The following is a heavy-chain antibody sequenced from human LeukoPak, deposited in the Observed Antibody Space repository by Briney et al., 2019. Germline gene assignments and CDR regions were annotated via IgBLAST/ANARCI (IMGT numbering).Heavy chain of an antibody. D-gene: IGHD2-2*02. Sequence: SETLSLTCAVYGGSFSGYYWSWIRQPPGKGLEWIGEINHSGSTNYNPFLKSRVTISVDTSKNQFSLKLSSVTAADTAVYYCARGKTNGIVVVPAAIMGGMDVWGQGTTVTVSS. V-gene: IGHV4-34*01. CDR3: ARGKTNGIVVVPAAIMGGMDV. J-gene: IGHJ6*02. CDR1: GGSFSGYY. CDR2: INHSGST.